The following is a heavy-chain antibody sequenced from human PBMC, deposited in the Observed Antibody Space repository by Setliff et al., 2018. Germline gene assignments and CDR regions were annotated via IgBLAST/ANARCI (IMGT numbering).Heavy chain of an antibody. J-gene: IGHJ6*02. D-gene: IGHD3-3*01. V-gene: IGHV4-59*01. CDR3: AGLSWNGLRYYGLDV. CDR1: GVSISSYY. CDR2: IQKSGGT. Sequence: PSETLSLTCNVSGVSISSYYWSWIRQPPGKGLESIGYIQKSGGTNYNPALKSRVTISVDTSTNQFSLKLRSVTAADTAVYYCAGLSWNGLRYYGLDVWGQGTTVTVSS.